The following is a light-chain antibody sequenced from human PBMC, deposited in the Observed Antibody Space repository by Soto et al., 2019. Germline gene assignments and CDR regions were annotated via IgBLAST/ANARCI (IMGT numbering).Light chain of an antibody. CDR2: GSS. Sequence: EIVLTQSPGTLSLSPGERATLSCRASQSVSSTFLAWYQQKPGQAPRVLIYGSSARAAGIPDRFSGSGSGNDFTLTISRLEPEDFAVSYCQQYDSSRTFGQGTKVEMK. J-gene: IGKJ1*01. V-gene: IGKV3-20*01. CDR3: QQYDSSRT. CDR1: QSVSSTF.